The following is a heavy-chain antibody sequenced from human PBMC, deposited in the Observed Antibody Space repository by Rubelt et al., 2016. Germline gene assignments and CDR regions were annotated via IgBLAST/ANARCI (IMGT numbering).Heavy chain of an antibody. D-gene: IGHD2-15*01. CDR2: ISWNSGSM. V-gene: IGHV3-9*01. CDR3: AREVDSALRYFNL. J-gene: IGHJ2*01. Sequence: QLVESGGGLVQPGRSLRLSCTASGFAFNDYAMHWVRQAPGKGLEWVSGISWNSGSMAYADSVKGRFTISRDNARSSLHLQMNSLRAEDTAVYYCAREVDSALRYFNLWGRGTLVTVSS. CDR1: GFAFNDYA.